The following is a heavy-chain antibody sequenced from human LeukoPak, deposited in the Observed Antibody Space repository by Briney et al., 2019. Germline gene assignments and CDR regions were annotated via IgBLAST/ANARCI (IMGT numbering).Heavy chain of an antibody. D-gene: IGHD2-2*01. J-gene: IGHJ6*03. CDR2: INHSGST. V-gene: IGHV4-34*01. Sequence: SETLSLTCAVYGGSFSGYYWSWIRQPPGKGLEWIGEINHSGSTNYNPSLKSRVTISVDTSKNQFSLKLSSVTAADTAVYYCAREGGGFYCSSTSCCIHYYYYMDVWGKGTTVTVSS. CDR1: GGSFSGYY. CDR3: AREGGGFYCSSTSCCIHYYYYMDV.